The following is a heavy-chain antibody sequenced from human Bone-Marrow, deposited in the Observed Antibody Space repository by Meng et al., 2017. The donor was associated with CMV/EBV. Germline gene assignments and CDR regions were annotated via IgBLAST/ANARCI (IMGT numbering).Heavy chain of an antibody. D-gene: IGHD5-18*01. Sequence: GEPLKISSAQPVFTFCSYGTHWVRQAPGKGLEWVAFIRYDGKNKYYADSVKGRFTISRDNSKNTLYLQMNSLRAEDTAVYYCAKADGYRYGNYYYYGMDVWGQGTTVTVSS. CDR2: IRYDGKNK. J-gene: IGHJ6*02. CDR1: VFTFCSYG. CDR3: AKADGYRYGNYYYYGMDV. V-gene: IGHV3-30*02.